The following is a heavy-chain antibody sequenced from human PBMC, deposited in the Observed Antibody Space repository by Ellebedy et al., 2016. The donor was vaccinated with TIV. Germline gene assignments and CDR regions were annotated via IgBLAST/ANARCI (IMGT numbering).Heavy chain of an antibody. D-gene: IGHD4-23*01. Sequence: GESLKISXEASGFRFSTYGMHWVRQAPGKGLEWMAMISYGADNEDYADSVKGRFTISRDNSNNTLYLQMDRLRADDTAVYYCARTLAFGINSALGYWGQGTLVSVSS. J-gene: IGHJ1*01. CDR1: GFRFSTYG. CDR2: ISYGADNE. CDR3: ARTLAFGINSALGY. V-gene: IGHV3-30*03.